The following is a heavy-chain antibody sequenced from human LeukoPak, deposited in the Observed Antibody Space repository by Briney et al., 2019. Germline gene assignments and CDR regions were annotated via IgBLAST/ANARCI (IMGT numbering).Heavy chain of an antibody. J-gene: IGHJ4*02. Sequence: GGSLRLSCAASGFTFSSYGMHWVRQAPGKGLEWVAVIWCDGSNKYYADSVKGRFTISRDNSKNTLYLQMNSLRAEDTAVYYCAIDLGYCSGGSCLEPPGGQGTLVTVSS. CDR3: AIDLGYCSGGSCLEPP. V-gene: IGHV3-33*01. D-gene: IGHD2-15*01. CDR2: IWCDGSNK. CDR1: GFTFSSYG.